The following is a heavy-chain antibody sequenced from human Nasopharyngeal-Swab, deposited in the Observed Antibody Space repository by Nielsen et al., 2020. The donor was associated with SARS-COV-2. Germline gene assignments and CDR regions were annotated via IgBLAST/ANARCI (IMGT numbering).Heavy chain of an antibody. CDR1: GYTFTSHA. CDR2: INTNTGNP. D-gene: IGHD2-21*01. CDR3: ARDHGELNYYYGMDV. Sequence: ASVKVSCKASGYTFTSHAMNWVRQAPGQGPEWMGWINTNTGNPTYAQGFTGRFVFSLDTSVSTAYLQISSLKAEDTAVYYCARDHGELNYYYGMDVWGQGTTVTVSS. J-gene: IGHJ6*02. V-gene: IGHV7-4-1*02.